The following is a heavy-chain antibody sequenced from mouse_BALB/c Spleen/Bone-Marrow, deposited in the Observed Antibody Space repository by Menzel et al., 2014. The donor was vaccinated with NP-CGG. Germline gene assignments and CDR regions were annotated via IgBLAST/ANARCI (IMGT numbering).Heavy chain of an antibody. J-gene: IGHJ2*01. CDR2: IDPANGDT. D-gene: IGHD1-2*01. V-gene: IGHV14-3*02. CDR1: GFNIKDIY. Sequence: VHLQQPGAELVKPGASVKLSCTASGFNIKDIYMHWVKQRPEQGLEWIGRIDPANGDTKYDPKFQGKATITADTSSNTAYLQLSSLTSEDTAVYYCARDYGPFDYWGQGTTLTVSS. CDR3: ARDYGPFDY.